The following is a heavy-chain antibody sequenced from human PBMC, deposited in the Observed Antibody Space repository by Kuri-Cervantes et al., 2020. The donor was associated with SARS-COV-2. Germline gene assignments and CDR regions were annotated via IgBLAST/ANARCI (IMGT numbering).Heavy chain of an antibody. D-gene: IGHD2-21*01. V-gene: IGHV3-30*18. CDR2: ISHDGKNK. J-gene: IGHJ4*02. Sequence: SLKISCAASGFDFSRTDMHWVRQAPGKGLEWVAVISHDGKNKKCIASGKGRFTVSRDNSQNTLYLHMKSLRSEDTAMYYCAKDRVGVQDFWGQGTLGTGSS. CDR3: AKDRVGVQDF. CDR1: GFDFSRTD.